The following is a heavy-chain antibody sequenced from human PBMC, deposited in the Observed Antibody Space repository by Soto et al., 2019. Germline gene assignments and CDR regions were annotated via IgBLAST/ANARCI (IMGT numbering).Heavy chain of an antibody. CDR2: IYPGDSDT. CDR1: GYSFTSYW. J-gene: IGHJ6*02. D-gene: IGHD2-2*01. V-gene: IGHV5-51*01. CDR3: ATSRDIVVVPAARLPSCGMDV. Sequence: PGESLTISCKGSGYSFTSYWIGWVRQMPGKGLEWMGIIYPGDSDTRYSPSFQGQVTISADKSISTAYLQWSSLKASDTAMYFCATSRDIVVVPAARLPSCGMDVCGQGTTVT.